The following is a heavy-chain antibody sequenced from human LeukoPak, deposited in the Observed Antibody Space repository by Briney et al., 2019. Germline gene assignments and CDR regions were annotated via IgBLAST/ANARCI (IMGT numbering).Heavy chain of an antibody. J-gene: IGHJ6*02. CDR2: ISSSGSTI. CDR3: ASNNPYSSSWYAYYYGMDV. CDR1: GFTFSSYE. Sequence: GGSLRLSCAASGFTFSSYEMNWVRQAPGKGLEWVSYISSSGSTIYYADSVKGRFTISRDNAKNSLYLQMNSLRAEDTAVYYCASNNPYSSSWYAYYYGMDVWGQGTTVTVSS. D-gene: IGHD6-13*01. V-gene: IGHV3-48*03.